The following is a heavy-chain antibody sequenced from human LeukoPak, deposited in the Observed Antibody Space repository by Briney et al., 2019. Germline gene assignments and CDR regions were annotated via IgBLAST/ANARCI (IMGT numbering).Heavy chain of an antibody. D-gene: IGHD3-3*02. CDR3: ARDPISSNWPRGHFFDP. J-gene: IGHJ5*02. V-gene: IGHV1-46*01. CDR2: INPNGGGT. CDR1: GYRFTSYY. Sequence: ASVKIFFKASGYRFTSYYVNWVRQAPGQGLEWMGIINPNGGGTTYTGKFQGRVTMTRDTSTSTVYMELSSLRPDDTAVYYCARDPISSNWPRGHFFDPCGEGTLVTVSS.